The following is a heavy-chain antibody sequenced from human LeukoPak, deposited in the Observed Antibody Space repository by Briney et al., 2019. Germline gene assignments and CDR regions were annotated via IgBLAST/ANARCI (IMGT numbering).Heavy chain of an antibody. CDR1: GFTFSSYE. CDR3: ARGGIYDLDDSFDM. V-gene: IGHV3-48*03. D-gene: IGHD2/OR15-2a*01. CDR2: ISSSGSTI. Sequence: GGSLRLSCAASGFTFSSYEMNWVRQAPGKGLEWVSYISSSGSTIYYADSVKGRFTISRDNTKNSLYLQMNSLRAEDTAVYYCARGGIYDLDDSFDMWGHGTKVIVAS. J-gene: IGHJ3*02.